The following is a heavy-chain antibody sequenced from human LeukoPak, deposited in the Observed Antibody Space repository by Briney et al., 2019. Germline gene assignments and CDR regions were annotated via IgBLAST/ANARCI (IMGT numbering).Heavy chain of an antibody. J-gene: IGHJ6*01. D-gene: IGHD3-22*01. CDR2: ISPDGSSA. CDR3: ARVRPMIASYYYYGMDV. CDR1: GFSFSSYW. V-gene: IGHV3-74*03. Sequence: PGGSLRLSCAASGFSFSSYWMHWVRQAPGKGLVWVARISPDGSSALSADSVRGRFTISRDNADNTLYLQLNSLRAEDTAVYYCARVRPMIASYYYYGMDVWGQGTTVTVSS.